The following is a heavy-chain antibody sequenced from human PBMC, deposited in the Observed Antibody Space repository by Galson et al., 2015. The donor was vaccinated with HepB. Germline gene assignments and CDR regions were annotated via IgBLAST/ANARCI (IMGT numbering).Heavy chain of an antibody. Sequence: SLRLSCAVSGFNFKDFRMNWFRQAPGKGLEWVANINGDGTEEFYMESVKGRFIISRDNARNSVYLQMISLRAEDTAVYYCARGTVVIPGTDYWGQGSLVTVSS. CDR1: GFNFKDFR. CDR2: INGDGTEE. D-gene: IGHD4-23*01. CDR3: ARGTVVIPGTDY. V-gene: IGHV3-7*01. J-gene: IGHJ4*02.